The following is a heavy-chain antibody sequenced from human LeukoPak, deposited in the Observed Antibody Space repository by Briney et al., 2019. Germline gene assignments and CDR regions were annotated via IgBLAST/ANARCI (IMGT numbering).Heavy chain of an antibody. D-gene: IGHD5-18*01. Sequence: ASVKVSCKASGYTFTGYYMHWLRQAPGQGLEWVGTIIPEFDEAHYAQKLQGRVTISADDSATAAYLELSSLRSDDTAVYYCASGGVTVYSYGPDYWGQGTLVAVSS. CDR2: IIPEFDEA. J-gene: IGHJ4*02. CDR3: ASGGVTVYSYGPDY. CDR1: GYTFTGYY. V-gene: IGHV1-69*13.